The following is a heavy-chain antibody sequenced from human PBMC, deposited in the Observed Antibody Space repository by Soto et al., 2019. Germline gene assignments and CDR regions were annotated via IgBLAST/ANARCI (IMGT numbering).Heavy chain of an antibody. J-gene: IGHJ5*02. CDR1: RFTFRSSA. CDR2: ISYDENNR. Sequence: QVQLVESGGGVVQPGRSLRLSCAANRFTFRSSARQWVRQAPGKGLEWVAAISYDENNRYYTDSVKGRFTISRDNSKNTLYLQVNSLRAEDTAVCYCARALDTAMASKDNWFDPWGQGTLVTVSS. CDR3: ARALDTAMASKDNWFDP. V-gene: IGHV3-30-3*01. D-gene: IGHD5-18*01.